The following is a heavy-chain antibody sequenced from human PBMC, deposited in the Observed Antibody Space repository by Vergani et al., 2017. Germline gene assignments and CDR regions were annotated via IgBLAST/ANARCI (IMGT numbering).Heavy chain of an antibody. CDR3: ARRSGWYRIVVDY. J-gene: IGHJ4*02. D-gene: IGHD6-19*01. CDR2: INHSGST. V-gene: IGHV4-34*01. Sequence: QVQLQQWGAGLLKPSETLSLICAVYGRSFSGYYWSWIRQPPGKGLEWIGEINHSGSTNYNPSLKSRVTISVDTSKNQFSLKLSSVTAADTAVYYCARRSGWYRIVVDYWGQGTLVTVSS. CDR1: GRSFSGYY.